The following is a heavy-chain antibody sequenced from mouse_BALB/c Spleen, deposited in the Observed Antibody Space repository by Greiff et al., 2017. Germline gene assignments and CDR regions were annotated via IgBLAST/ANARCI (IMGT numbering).Heavy chain of an antibody. CDR1: GYTFTSYW. V-gene: IGHV1-69*02. CDR2: IYPSDSYT. CDR3: TRDFYGNAMDY. J-gene: IGHJ4*01. Sequence: VQLQQPGAELVRPGASVKLSCKASGYTFTSYWINWVKQRPGQGLEWIGNIYPSDSYTNYNQKFKDKATLTVDKSSSTAYMQLSSPTSEDSAVYYCTRDFYGNAMDYWGQGTSVTVSS. D-gene: IGHD1-2*01.